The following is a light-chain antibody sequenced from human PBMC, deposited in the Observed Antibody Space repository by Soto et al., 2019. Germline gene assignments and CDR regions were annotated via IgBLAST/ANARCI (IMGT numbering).Light chain of an antibody. CDR2: VAS. J-gene: IGKJ4*01. CDR1: QNINIY. V-gene: IGKV1-39*01. CDR3: QQSFSTPQT. Sequence: DIQMTQSPSSLSASVGDSVTITCRASQNINIYLSWYQQKPGKAPKLLINVASTLQGGVPSRFIGSGSGTEFALAISSLQPEDSATYYCQQSFSTPQTFGGGTRVEIK.